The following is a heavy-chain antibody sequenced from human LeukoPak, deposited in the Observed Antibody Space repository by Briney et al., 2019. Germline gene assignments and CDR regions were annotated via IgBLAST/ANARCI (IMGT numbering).Heavy chain of an antibody. CDR2: IIPIFGTA. J-gene: IGHJ5*02. D-gene: IGHD3-10*01. CDR3: ARSNYGSGSYPSNPNWFDP. Sequence: SVKVSCKASGGTFSSYAISWVRQAPGQGLEWMGGIIPIFGTANYAQKFQGRVTITTDESTSTAYMELSSLRSEDTAVYYCARSNYGSGSYPSNPNWFDPWGQGTLVTVSS. V-gene: IGHV1-69*05. CDR1: GGTFSSYA.